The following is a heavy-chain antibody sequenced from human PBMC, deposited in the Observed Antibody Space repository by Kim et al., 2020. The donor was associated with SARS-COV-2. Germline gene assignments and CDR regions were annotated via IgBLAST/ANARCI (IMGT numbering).Heavy chain of an antibody. CDR3: ARVYGDYDYYFDY. D-gene: IGHD4-17*01. V-gene: IGHV3-7*04. J-gene: IGHJ4*02. Sequence: YVDSVKGRFTNARDNAKNSLYLQMNSLRAEDTAVYYCARVYGDYDYYFDYWGQGTLVTVSS.